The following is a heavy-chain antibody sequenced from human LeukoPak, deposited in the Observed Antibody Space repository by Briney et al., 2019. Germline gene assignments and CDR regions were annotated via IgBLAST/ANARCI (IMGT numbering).Heavy chain of an antibody. V-gene: IGHV3-66*02. D-gene: IGHD2-21*01. CDR1: GLTVSSDY. Sequence: GGSLRLSCAASGLTVSSDYMSWDRQAPGKGLEWVSVIYRGGSEYYADSVKGRFIISRDNSKNTLHLQMNSLRADDTAVYYCTRGGGAFCGGDCYRNFDYWGQGALVTVSS. CDR3: TRGGGAFCGGDCYRNFDY. CDR2: IYRGGSE. J-gene: IGHJ4*02.